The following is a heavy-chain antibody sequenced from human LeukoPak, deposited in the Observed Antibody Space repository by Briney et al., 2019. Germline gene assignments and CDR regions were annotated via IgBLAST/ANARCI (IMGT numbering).Heavy chain of an antibody. CDR2: IYPGDSDT. CDR1: GSSFTSYW. J-gene: IGHJ4*02. D-gene: IGHD1-26*01. CDR3: ARRLYSGSYSDY. Sequence: GEXXXXXXKGXGSSFTSYWIGWGRQMPGKGGEWMGIIYPGDSDTRYSTSFEGKVTISADKSIKTTYRRWSSLKASDTAMYYCARRLYSGSYSDYWGQGTLVTVSS. V-gene: IGHV5-51*01.